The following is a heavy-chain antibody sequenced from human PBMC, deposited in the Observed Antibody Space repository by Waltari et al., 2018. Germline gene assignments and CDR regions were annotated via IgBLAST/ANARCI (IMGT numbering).Heavy chain of an antibody. V-gene: IGHV1-18*01. CDR3: ARDSPKFTGYESLFDY. D-gene: IGHD5-12*01. Sequence: QVQLVQSGAEVKKTGASVKVSCKASGYTFTSYGISWVRQAPGQGVGWMGWISAYKCNPNHAQEPQRRVTMTTNTATGTADMELGSVCSNDTTVYYCARDSPKFTGYESLFDYWGQGSMVSVSS. CDR2: ISAYKCNP. J-gene: IGHJ4*02. CDR1: GYTFTSYG.